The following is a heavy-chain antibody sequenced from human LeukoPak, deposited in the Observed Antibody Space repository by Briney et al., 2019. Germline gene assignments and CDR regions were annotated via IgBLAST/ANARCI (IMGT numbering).Heavy chain of an antibody. CDR3: AKEAQDCSGRSCYSSYFDF. D-gene: IGHD2-15*01. Sequence: PGGSLRLSCAASGFTFDEYGMSWVRQAPGKGLEWVSAINWNGGGTGYADSVKGRFTISRDNSKNTLYLQMSSLRVEDRAMYYCAKEAQDCSGRSCYSSYFDFWGQGSLVTVSS. V-gene: IGHV3-20*04. J-gene: IGHJ4*02. CDR2: INWNGGGT. CDR1: GFTFDEYG.